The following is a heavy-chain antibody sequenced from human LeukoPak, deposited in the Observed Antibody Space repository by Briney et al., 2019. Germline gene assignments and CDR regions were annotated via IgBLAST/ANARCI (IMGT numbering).Heavy chain of an antibody. Sequence: KPGGSLRLSCAASGFTFSNAWMSWVRQAPGKGLEWVGRIKSKPDGGTTDYAAPVKGRFTISRDDSKNMVYLQMNSLKTEDTAVYYCTTDQPHFSGFDYWGQGTLVTVSS. CDR3: TTDQPHFSGFDY. D-gene: IGHD2-2*01. CDR2: IKSKPDGGTT. V-gene: IGHV3-15*01. CDR1: GFTFSNAW. J-gene: IGHJ4*02.